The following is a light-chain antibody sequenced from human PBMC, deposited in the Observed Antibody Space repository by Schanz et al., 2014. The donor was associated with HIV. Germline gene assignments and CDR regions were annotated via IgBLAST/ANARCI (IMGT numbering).Light chain of an antibody. CDR1: QSVSTTS. J-gene: IGKJ3*01. CDR3: QQYGSSPLT. V-gene: IGKV3-20*01. CDR2: GAS. Sequence: IVLTQSPGTLSLSPGERGTLSCRASQSVSTTSLAWYLHKPGQSPRLLIYGASFRAAGIPDRFSGSGAGTYFTLTISRLEPEDFGVYYCQQYGSSPLTFGPGSKLDVK.